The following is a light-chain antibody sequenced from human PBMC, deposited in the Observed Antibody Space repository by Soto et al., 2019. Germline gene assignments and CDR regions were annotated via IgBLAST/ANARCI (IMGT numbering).Light chain of an antibody. CDR1: QSVSNDY. CDR2: SVS. CDR3: QLRGSRPLP. V-gene: IGKV3D-20*02. Sequence: SGGTRTLSQRDRATLSCRASQSVSNDYVAWVQQKPGQTPRLLIYSVSSRATGIPDRFSGSGSGTDFALTISSLEPEDFAVYCCQLRGSRPLPSGGGTKVDIK. J-gene: IGKJ4*01.